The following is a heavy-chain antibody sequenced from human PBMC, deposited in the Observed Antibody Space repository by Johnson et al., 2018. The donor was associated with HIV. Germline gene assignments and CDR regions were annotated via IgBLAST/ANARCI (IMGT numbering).Heavy chain of an antibody. CDR2: ISYDGSTK. V-gene: IGHV3-30*18. Sequence: LSCAASGFTFSSYWMSWVRQAPGKGLEWVTVISYDGSTKYYADSVKGRFTISRDNSKNTLYLQMNSLRAEDTAVYYCAKDLGIVGAVHRTFDIWGQGTMVTVSS. CDR3: AKDLGIVGAVHRTFDI. D-gene: IGHD1-26*01. J-gene: IGHJ3*02. CDR1: GFTFSSYW.